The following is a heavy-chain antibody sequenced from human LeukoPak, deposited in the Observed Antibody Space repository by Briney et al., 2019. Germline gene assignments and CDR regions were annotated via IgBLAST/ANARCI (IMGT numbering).Heavy chain of an antibody. J-gene: IGHJ3*02. CDR3: ARERGGEDAFDI. V-gene: IGHV3-48*03. CDR2: ISSGDSPM. CDR1: GFTFSSYE. Sequence: GGSLRLSCAASGFTFSSYEMNWDRQAPGKGLEWVSYISSGDSPMYYADSVKGRFTISRDNAKNSLFLQMNSLRVEDTAIYYCARERGGEDAFDIWGQGTLVTVSS. D-gene: IGHD7-27*01.